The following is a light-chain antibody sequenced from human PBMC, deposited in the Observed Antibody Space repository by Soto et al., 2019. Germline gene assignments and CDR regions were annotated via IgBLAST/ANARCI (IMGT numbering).Light chain of an antibody. J-gene: IGKJ1*01. Sequence: EIVMTQSPATLSVSPGERATFSCRASQSVSSNLAWYQQKPGQAPRLLIYGASIRATGIPARFSGSGSGTDFTLSISRLEPEDFAVYYCQLYGTSPKPFGQGTKVDIK. V-gene: IGKV3-15*01. CDR1: QSVSSN. CDR3: QLYGTSPKP. CDR2: GAS.